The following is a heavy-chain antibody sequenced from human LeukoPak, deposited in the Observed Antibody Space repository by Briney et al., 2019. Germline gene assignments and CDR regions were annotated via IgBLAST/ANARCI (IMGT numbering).Heavy chain of an antibody. CDR1: GFTFSSYA. CDR3: AKDLVNDYGDYEAFDI. CDR2: ISGSGGST. V-gene: IGHV3-23*01. J-gene: IGHJ3*02. Sequence: GASLRLSCAASGFTFSSYAMSWVRQAPGKGLEWVSAISGSGGSTYYADSVKGRFTISRDNSKNTLYLQMNSLRAEDTAVYYCAKDLVNDYGDYEAFDIWGQGTMVTVSS. D-gene: IGHD4-17*01.